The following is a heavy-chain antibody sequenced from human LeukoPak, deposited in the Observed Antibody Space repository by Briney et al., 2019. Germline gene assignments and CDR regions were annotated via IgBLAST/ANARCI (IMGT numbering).Heavy chain of an antibody. V-gene: IGHV3-53*01. Sequence: GGSLRLSCAASGFNVSAKSMSWVRQTPEKGLEWVSVIYSTGITAYADSVKGRFSISRDNPKNILALQMNSLRVEDTAVYYCARSPHALWFGGGAFDYWGQGTLVTVSS. J-gene: IGHJ4*02. CDR3: ARSPHALWFGGGAFDY. CDR2: IYSTGIT. CDR1: GFNVSAKS. D-gene: IGHD3-10*01.